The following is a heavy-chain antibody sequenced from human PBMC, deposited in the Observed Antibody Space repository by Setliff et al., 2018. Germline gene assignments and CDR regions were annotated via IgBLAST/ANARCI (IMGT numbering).Heavy chain of an antibody. CDR3: ARGRNIAARLFDS. J-gene: IGHJ4*02. CDR1: GGSVGSDFSY. Sequence: PSETLSLTCTVSGGSVGSDFSYWTWIRQPAGKGLEWIGQIYTSWSTNYNPSLKSRVTISLDASKNQFSLKLSSVTAADTAVYYCARGRNIAARLFDSWGQGTLVTVSS. CDR2: IYTSWST. V-gene: IGHV4-61*09. D-gene: IGHD6-6*01.